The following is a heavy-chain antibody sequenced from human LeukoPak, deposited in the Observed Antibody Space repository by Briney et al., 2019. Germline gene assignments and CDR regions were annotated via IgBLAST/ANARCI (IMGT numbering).Heavy chain of an antibody. V-gene: IGHV4-34*01. CDR1: GGSFSGYY. CDR2: INHSGST. CDR3: ARSPVRSYSSSDY. D-gene: IGHD6-6*01. Sequence: SETLSLTCAVYGGSFSGYYWSWIRQPPGKGLEWIGEINHSGSTNYNPSLKSRVTISVDTSKNQFSLKLSSVTAADTAVYYCARSPVRSYSSSDYWGQGTLVTVSS. J-gene: IGHJ4*02.